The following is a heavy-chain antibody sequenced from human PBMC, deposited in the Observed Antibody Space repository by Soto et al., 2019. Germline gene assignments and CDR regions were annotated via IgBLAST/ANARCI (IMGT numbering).Heavy chain of an antibody. Sequence: QVQLVQSGAEVKKPGASVKVSCKASGYTFTSYGISWVRQAPGQGLEWMGWISAYNGNTNYAQKLQGRVNMTTDTSTSTADIELRSLRSDDTAVYYCARVVLWDIVVVPADYWGQGTLVTVSS. J-gene: IGHJ4*02. CDR1: GYTFTSYG. CDR2: ISAYNGNT. V-gene: IGHV1-18*01. D-gene: IGHD2-2*01. CDR3: ARVVLWDIVVVPADY.